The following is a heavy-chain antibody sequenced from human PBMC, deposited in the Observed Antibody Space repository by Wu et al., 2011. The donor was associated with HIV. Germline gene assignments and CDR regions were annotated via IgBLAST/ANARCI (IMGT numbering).Heavy chain of an antibody. J-gene: IGHJ4*02. Sequence: QVHLVQSGAEVKKPGSSVKVSCQSSGDPFSTFAFTWVRQAPGQGLEWVGTLIPVYATPTYAQRFQGRVTLTADESTSTVYMDLNSLRLEDTAVYYCARDDPXLSGSFLDYWGLGTLVTVSS. V-gene: IGHV1-69*15. CDR1: GDPFSTFA. CDR2: LIPVYATP. D-gene: IGHD3-10*01. CDR3: ARDDPXLSGSFLDY.